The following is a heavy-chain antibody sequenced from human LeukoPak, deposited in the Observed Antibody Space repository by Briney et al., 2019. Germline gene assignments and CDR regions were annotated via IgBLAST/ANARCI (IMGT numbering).Heavy chain of an antibody. CDR1: GGTFSSYT. V-gene: IGHV1-69*04. CDR3: ARDGEYCSGGSCREYFQH. D-gene: IGHD2-15*01. Sequence: ASVKVSCTASGGTFSSYTISWVRQAPGQGLEWMGRIIPILGIANYAQKFQGRVTITADKSTSTAYMELSSLRSEDTAVYYCARDGEYCSGGSCREYFQHWGQGTLVTVSS. J-gene: IGHJ1*01. CDR2: IIPILGIA.